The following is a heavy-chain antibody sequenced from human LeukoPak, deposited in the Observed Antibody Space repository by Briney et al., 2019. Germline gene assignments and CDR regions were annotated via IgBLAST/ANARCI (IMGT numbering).Heavy chain of an antibody. CDR1: DGSISSSSYY. CDR2: IYYSGST. Sequence: PSETLSLTCTVSDGSISSSSYYWGWIRQPPGKGLEWIGSIYYSGSTYYNPSLKSRVTISVDTSKNQFSLKLSSVTAADTAVYYCARLTFQPEYCSGGSCSYFDYWGQGTLVTVSS. V-gene: IGHV4-39*07. CDR3: ARLTFQPEYCSGGSCSYFDY. D-gene: IGHD2-15*01. J-gene: IGHJ4*02.